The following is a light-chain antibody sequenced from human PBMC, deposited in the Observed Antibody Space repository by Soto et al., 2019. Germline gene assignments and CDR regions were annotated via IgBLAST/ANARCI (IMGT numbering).Light chain of an antibody. CDR3: AAWDDSLSVP. CDR2: RNN. CDR1: SSNIGKNY. V-gene: IGLV1-47*01. J-gene: IGLJ2*01. Sequence: QAVVTQPPSASGTPEQRVTISCSGSSSNIGKNYVYWYQQLPGTAPKLLIYRNNQRPSGVPDRFSGSKSGTSASLAISGLRSEDEADYYCAAWDDSLSVPFGGGTKLTVL.